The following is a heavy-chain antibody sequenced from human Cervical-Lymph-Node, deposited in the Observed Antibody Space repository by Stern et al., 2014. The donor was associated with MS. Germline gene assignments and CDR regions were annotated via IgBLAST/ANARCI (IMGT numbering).Heavy chain of an antibody. CDR1: GFTFSSYD. Sequence: VQLVESGGGVVQPGRSLRLSCAASGFTFSSYDMHWVRQAPGKGLEWVAVLSYDGSNKYYADAVKGRFTISRDNSKNTLYLQMNSLRAEDTAVYYCAKGPVWNWYFDLWGRGTLVTVSS. D-gene: IGHD3-16*01. V-gene: IGHV3-30*18. J-gene: IGHJ2*01. CDR2: LSYDGSNK. CDR3: AKGPVWNWYFDL.